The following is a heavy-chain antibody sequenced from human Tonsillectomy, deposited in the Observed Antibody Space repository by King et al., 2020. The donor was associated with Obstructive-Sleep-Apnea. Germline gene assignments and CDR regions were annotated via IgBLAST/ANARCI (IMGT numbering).Heavy chain of an antibody. CDR2: VYYRGST. V-gene: IGHV4-39*07. J-gene: IGHJ6*02. D-gene: IGHD5/OR15-5a*01. CDR1: GGSISSSHYY. Sequence: LQLQESGPGLVKPSETLSLTCSVSGGSISSSHYYWGWIRQPPGKGLEWIGSVYYRGSTYYNPSLKSGVTISVDTSKNQFSLRLSSVTAADTAVYYCARDKSTTTYAWDVWGQGTTVTVSS. CDR3: ARDKSTTTYAWDV.